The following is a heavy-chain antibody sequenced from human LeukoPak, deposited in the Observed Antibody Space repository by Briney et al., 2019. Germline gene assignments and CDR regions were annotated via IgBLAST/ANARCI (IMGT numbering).Heavy chain of an antibody. D-gene: IGHD1-7*01. CDR2: INHSGST. J-gene: IGHJ4*02. CDR1: GGSFSGYY. V-gene: IGHV4-34*01. CDR3: ARVSWNYRSVGDLFDY. Sequence: SETLSLTCAVYGGSFSGYYWSWIRQPPGKGLEWIGEINHSGSTNYNPSLKSRVTISVDTSKNQFSLKLSSVTAADTAVYYCARVSWNYRSVGDLFDYWGQGTLVTVSS.